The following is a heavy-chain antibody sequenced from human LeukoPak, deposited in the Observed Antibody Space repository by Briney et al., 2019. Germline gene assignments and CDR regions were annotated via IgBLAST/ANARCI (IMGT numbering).Heavy chain of an antibody. Sequence: GGSLSLTCAASGFTFSNYWMYWVRQAPGKGLVWVSRINTDGTKTDYADSVKGRFTISRDNTKNTLYLQMSSPRAEDTAVYYCGRLLHRDYWGQGTLVSPSS. V-gene: IGHV3-74*01. D-gene: IGHD3-3*01. CDR2: INTDGTKT. J-gene: IGHJ4*02. CDR3: GRLLHRDY. CDR1: GFTFSNYW.